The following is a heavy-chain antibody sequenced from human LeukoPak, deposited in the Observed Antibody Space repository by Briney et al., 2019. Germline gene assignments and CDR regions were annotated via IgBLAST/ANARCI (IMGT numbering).Heavy chain of an antibody. CDR1: GFTFSSHW. CDR3: AREIVGYRYGPHWFDS. J-gene: IGHJ5*01. D-gene: IGHD5-18*01. Sequence: GGSLRLSCAASGFTFSSHWMHWVRQAPGKGLVWVSRINSDGSSISYADSVKGRFTISRDNSKNTLYLQMNSLRAEDTAIYYCAREIVGYRYGPHWFDSWGQGTLVTVSS. CDR2: INSDGSSI. V-gene: IGHV3-74*01.